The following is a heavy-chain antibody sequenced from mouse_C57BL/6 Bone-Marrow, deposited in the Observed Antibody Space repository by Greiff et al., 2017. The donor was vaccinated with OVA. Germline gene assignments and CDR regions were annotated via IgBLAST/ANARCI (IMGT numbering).Heavy chain of an antibody. Sequence: VQLQQSDAELVKPGASVKISCKVSGYTFTDHTIHWMKQRPEQGLEWIGYIYPRDGSTKYNEKFKGKAILTADKSSSTAYMQLNSLTSEDSAVDFCASVIYYGYFDYWGQGTTLTVSS. J-gene: IGHJ2*01. CDR3: ASVIYYGYFDY. CDR2: IYPRDGST. CDR1: GYTFTDHT. D-gene: IGHD2-1*01. V-gene: IGHV1-78*01.